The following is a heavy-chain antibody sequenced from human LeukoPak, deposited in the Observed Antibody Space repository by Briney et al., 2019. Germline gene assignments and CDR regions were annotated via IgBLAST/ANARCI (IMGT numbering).Heavy chain of an antibody. CDR1: GYTFTGYY. CDR2: INPNSGGT. V-gene: IGHV1-2*02. Sequence: GASVKVSCKASGYTFTGYYMHWVRQAPGQGLEWMGWINPNSGGTNYAQKFQGRVTMTRDTSISTAYMELSRLRSDDTAVYYCASTHGDWGRDYYYGMDVWAQGTTVTVSS. CDR3: ASTHGDWGRDYYYGMDV. D-gene: IGHD4-17*01. J-gene: IGHJ6*01.